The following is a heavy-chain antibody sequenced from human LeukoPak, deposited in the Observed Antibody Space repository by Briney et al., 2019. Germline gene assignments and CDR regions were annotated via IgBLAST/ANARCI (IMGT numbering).Heavy chain of an antibody. CDR2: INPNGCGP. D-gene: IGHD3-10*01. CDR1: GYTFTGQY. J-gene: IGHJ4*02. V-gene: IGHV1-2*02. CDR3: ATGSGTYSPDY. Sequence: ASVTVSCKASGYTFTGQYLHWVRPAPGQGLEWMGWINPNGCGPKHAHQFQDRVTMTRDTSISTAYMELSRLTADYTAVYYCATGSGTYSPDYWGQGTLVTVSS.